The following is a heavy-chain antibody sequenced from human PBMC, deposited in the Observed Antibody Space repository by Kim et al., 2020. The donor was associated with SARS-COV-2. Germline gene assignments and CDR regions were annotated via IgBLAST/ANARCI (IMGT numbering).Heavy chain of an antibody. Sequence: PSRQSRVTISVDTSKNQFSLNLSSVTAADTAVYYCARGVGRYFDWLQIDYWGQGTLVTVSS. D-gene: IGHD3-9*01. V-gene: IGHV4-59*09. CDR3: ARGVGRYFDWLQIDY. J-gene: IGHJ4*02.